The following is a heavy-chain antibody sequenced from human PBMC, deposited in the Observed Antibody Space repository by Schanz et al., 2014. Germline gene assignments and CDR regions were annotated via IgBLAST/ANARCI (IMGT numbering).Heavy chain of an antibody. Sequence: QVQLVQSGAEVKKPGASVKVSCKASGYTFTSYSMHWVRQAPGQGLEWMGKIIPVLNIATYAQRFQGRVSITADTSTNTAYMELSGLRSEDTAVYYCARDRLECGAECYSVEVFEIWGQGTLVIVSS. V-gene: IGHV1-69*09. CDR3: ARDRLECGAECYSVEVFEI. J-gene: IGHJ4*02. D-gene: IGHD2-21*01. CDR2: IIPVLNIA. CDR1: GYTFTSYS.